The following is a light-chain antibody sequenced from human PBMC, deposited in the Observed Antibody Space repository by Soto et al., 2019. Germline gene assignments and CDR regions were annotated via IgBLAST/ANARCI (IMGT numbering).Light chain of an antibody. Sequence: EIVMTQSPATLSVFPGERATLSCRASQSISTNLAWYQQKPGRAPRLLIYGASARATGIPARFSGSGSGTEFTLTISSLQSEDFAVYYCHQYNNWPPYTFGQGIKLEIK. V-gene: IGKV3-15*01. CDR2: GAS. J-gene: IGKJ2*01. CDR3: HQYNNWPPYT. CDR1: QSISTN.